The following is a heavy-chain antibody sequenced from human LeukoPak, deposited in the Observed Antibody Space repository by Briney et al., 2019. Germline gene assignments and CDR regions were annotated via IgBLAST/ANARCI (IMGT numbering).Heavy chain of an antibody. CDR1: GFTFSDAW. V-gene: IGHV3-15*01. CDR2: IQSKTDGGPT. CDR3: TTDRGAPTN. D-gene: IGHD3-10*01. Sequence: GGSLRLSCATSGFTFSDAWMSWVRQAPGEGLEWVGRIQSKTDGGPTEYAAPVKGRFTISRDDSRNTLYLQMNSLRAGDTGVYYCTTDRGAPTNWGPGTLVTVSS. J-gene: IGHJ4*02.